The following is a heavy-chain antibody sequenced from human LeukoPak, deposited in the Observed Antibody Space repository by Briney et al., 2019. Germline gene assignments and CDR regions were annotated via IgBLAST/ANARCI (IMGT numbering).Heavy chain of an antibody. D-gene: IGHD3-22*01. CDR2: ISSSGSTI. J-gene: IGHJ4*02. Sequence: QAGGSLRLSCAASGFTFSSYEMNWVRKAPGKALEWVSYISSSGSTIYYADSVKGRFTISRDNAKNSLYLQMNSLRAEDTAVYYCARDAPQYYYDSSGFDYWGQGTLVTVSS. CDR3: ARDAPQYYYDSSGFDY. V-gene: IGHV3-48*03. CDR1: GFTFSSYE.